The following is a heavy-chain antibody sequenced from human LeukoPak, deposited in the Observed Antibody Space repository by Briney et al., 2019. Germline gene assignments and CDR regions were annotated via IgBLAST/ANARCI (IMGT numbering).Heavy chain of an antibody. CDR2: INLNDGGT. D-gene: IGHD4-17*01. Sequence: ASVKVSCKASGFTFTGYYMNWVRQAPGQRLEWMGWINLNDGGTNYAQKFQGWVTMTRDTSISTAYMELSRLTYDDTAVYYCARDSATVTTPYFDYWGQGSLVTVSS. CDR3: ARDSATVTTPYFDY. J-gene: IGHJ4*02. CDR1: GFTFTGYY. V-gene: IGHV1-2*04.